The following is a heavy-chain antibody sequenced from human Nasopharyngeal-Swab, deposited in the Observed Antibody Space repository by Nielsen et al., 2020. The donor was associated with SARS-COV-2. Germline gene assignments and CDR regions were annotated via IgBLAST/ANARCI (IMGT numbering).Heavy chain of an antibody. CDR2: ISSSSSYT. Sequence: GESLQISCAASGFTFSDYYMSWIRPAPGKGLEWVSYISSSSSYTNYADSVKGRFTISRDNAKNSLYLQMNSLRAEDTAVYYCAREGHIVVPKAFDYWGQGTLVNVSS. J-gene: IGHJ4*02. V-gene: IGHV3-11*05. CDR3: AREGHIVVPKAFDY. CDR1: GFTFSDYY. D-gene: IGHD2-21*01.